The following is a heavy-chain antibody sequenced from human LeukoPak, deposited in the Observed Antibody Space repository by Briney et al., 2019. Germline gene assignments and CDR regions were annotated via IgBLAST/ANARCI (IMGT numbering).Heavy chain of an antibody. CDR2: INPNSGGT. D-gene: IGHD5-12*01. CDR1: GYTFTGYY. J-gene: IGHJ4*02. V-gene: IGHV1-2*02. CDR3: ARKYSGYELTY. Sequence: ASVKVSCKASGYTFTGYYMHWVRQAPGQGPEWMGWINPNSGGTKYVQKFQGRVTLTRDTSISTAYMELGRLTSDDTAVYYCARKYSGYELTYWGQGTLVTVSS.